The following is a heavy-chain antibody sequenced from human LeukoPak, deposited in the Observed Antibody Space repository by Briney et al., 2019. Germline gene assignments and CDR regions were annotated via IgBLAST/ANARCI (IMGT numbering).Heavy chain of an antibody. J-gene: IGHJ4*02. Sequence: GASLQISCKGSGYSFTNYWIGWVRQMPGKGLEWMGIIHPGDSDTSYRPSFQGQVTISADKSISTAYLQWSSLKASDTAVYYCARWLGHSSSSFYYFDYWGQGTLVTVSS. CDR2: IHPGDSDT. V-gene: IGHV5-51*01. CDR3: ARWLGHSSSSFYYFDY. CDR1: GYSFTNYW. D-gene: IGHD6-6*01.